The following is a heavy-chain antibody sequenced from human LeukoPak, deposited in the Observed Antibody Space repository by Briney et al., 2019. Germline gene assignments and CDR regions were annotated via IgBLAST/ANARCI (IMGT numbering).Heavy chain of an antibody. V-gene: IGHV3-33*05. D-gene: IGHD4-23*01. CDR1: GFTFSSYG. Sequence: GGSLRLSCAASGFTFSSYGMHWVRQAPGKGLEWVAVVSYDGSQKQYADSVKGRFTISRDNAKNSLYLQMNSLRAEDTAVYYCARGPRWTPYYFDYWGQGTLVTVSS. CDR3: ARGPRWTPYYFDY. CDR2: VSYDGSQK. J-gene: IGHJ4*02.